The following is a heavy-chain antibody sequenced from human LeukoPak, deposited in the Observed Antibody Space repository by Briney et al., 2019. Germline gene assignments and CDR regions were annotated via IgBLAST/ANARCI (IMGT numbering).Heavy chain of an antibody. V-gene: IGHV3-7*03. J-gene: IGHJ4*02. CDR2: IKEDGSER. Sequence: GGSLRLSCEGSAFIFSGHWMNWVRQTPGKGLEWVASIKEDGSERQYVDSVKGRFTISRDNAKNSLYLQMNSLRAEDTAVYYCARYGSGLSDWGQGTLVTVSS. CDR1: AFIFSGHW. D-gene: IGHD3-10*01. CDR3: ARYGSGLSD.